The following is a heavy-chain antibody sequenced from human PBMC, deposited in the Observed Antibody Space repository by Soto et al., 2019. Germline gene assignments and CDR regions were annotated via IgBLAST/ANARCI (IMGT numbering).Heavy chain of an antibody. CDR1: GGTFSSYA. D-gene: IGHD2-15*01. Sequence: QVQLVQSGAEVKKPGSSVKVSCKASGGTFSSYAISWVRQAPGQGLEWMGGIIPIFGTANYAQKFQGRVTMTADESTSTAYMELSSLRSEDTAVYYCARGDCSGGSCYSWYFDYWGQGTLVTVSS. CDR3: ARGDCSGGSCYSWYFDY. CDR2: IIPIFGTA. V-gene: IGHV1-69*01. J-gene: IGHJ4*02.